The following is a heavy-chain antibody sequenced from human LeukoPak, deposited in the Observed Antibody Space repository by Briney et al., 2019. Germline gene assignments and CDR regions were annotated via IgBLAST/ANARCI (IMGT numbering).Heavy chain of an antibody. CDR2: IGGSGRTI. CDR3: GRGYRYGDY. J-gene: IGHJ4*02. D-gene: IGHD5-18*01. V-gene: IGHV3-11*01. Sequence: GGSLRLSCAASGFTFSDYYMSWIRQAPGKGLEWVSYIGGSGRTIYYADSLKGRFTISRDNAKNSLYLPMNGLRGGGTAVYFWGRGYRYGDYWGQGTLVTVSS. CDR1: GFTFSDYY.